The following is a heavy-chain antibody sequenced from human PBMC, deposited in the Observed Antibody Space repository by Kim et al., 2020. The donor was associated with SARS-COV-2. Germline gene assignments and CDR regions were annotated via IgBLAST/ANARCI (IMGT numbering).Heavy chain of an antibody. D-gene: IGHD6-19*01. J-gene: IGHJ5*02. Sequence: TPSLKSRVTISVDTSKNQFALKLSSVTAADTAVYYCAQYRRQWLDGGFDPWGQGTLVTVSS. CDR3: AQYRRQWLDGGFDP. V-gene: IGHV4-4*09.